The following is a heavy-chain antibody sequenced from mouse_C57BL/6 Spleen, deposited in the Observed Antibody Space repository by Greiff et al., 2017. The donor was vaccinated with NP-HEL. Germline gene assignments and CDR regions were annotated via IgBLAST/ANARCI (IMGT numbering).Heavy chain of an antibody. J-gene: IGHJ4*01. D-gene: IGHD2-5*01. CDR3: ARGSNYVRYAMDY. V-gene: IGHV1-69*01. CDR1: GYTFTSYW. CDR2: IDPSDSYT. Sequence: QVQLQQPGAELVMPGASVKLSCKASGYTFTSYWMHWVKQRPGQGLEWIGEIDPSDSYTNYNQKFKGKSTLTVDKSSSTAYMQLSSRTSEDSAVYYCARGSNYVRYAMDYWGQGTSVTVSS.